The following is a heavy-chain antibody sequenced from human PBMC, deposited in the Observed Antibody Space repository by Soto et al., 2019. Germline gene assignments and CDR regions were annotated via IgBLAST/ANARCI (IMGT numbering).Heavy chain of an antibody. J-gene: IGHJ4*02. Sequence: VGSLRLSCVASGFSFSSYEMNWVRQAPGKGLEWVSAIGDGGDTTYYADSVKGRFTISRDNSKNTLYLQVDSLRAEDTAVYYCAKNRGIIMIVESWGQGTLVTVSS. CDR2: IGDGGDTT. CDR3: AKNRGIIMIVES. CDR1: GFSFSSYE. D-gene: IGHD3-22*01. V-gene: IGHV3-23*01.